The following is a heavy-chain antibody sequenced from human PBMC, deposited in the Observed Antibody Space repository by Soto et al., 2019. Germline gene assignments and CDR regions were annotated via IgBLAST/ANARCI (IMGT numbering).Heavy chain of an antibody. J-gene: IGHJ4*02. CDR2: MNPNSGNT. CDR3: ARGYDSSGYYYY. CDR1: GYTFTSYD. V-gene: IGHV1-8*01. D-gene: IGHD3-22*01. Sequence: QVQLVQSGAEVKKPGASVKVSCKASGYTFTSYDINWVRQATGQGLEWMGRMNPNSGNTGYAQKSQGSVTMPRNTSINAAYMELSSLRSEHTAVYYCARGYDSSGYYYYWCQGTLVTVSS.